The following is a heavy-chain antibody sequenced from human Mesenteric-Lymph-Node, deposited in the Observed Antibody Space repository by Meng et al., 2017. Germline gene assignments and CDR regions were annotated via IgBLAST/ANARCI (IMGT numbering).Heavy chain of an antibody. CDR3: TTAGRSTDENY. CDR1: GFTFGDYA. V-gene: IGHV3-7*01. J-gene: IGHJ4*02. Sequence: GESLKISCTASGFTFGDYAMSWVRQTPEKGLEWMANINQDGSVKQYVDSAKGRFSISRDNAKNSLYLQMNSLRAEDTAVYYCTTAGRSTDENYWGQGTLVTVSS. CDR2: INQDGSVK.